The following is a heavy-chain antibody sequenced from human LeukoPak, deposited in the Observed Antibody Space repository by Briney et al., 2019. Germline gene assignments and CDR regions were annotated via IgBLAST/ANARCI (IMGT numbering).Heavy chain of an antibody. J-gene: IGHJ4*02. CDR1: GXTFSTYS. D-gene: IGHD6-13*01. Sequence: GGSLRLSCAASGXTFSTYSMNWVRQAPGKGLEWVSSITSPVGRMYYADSLKGRITISRDNARSTLYLQMNSLRAEDTALYYCARSPRYSRLNRGWGQGTLVTVSS. CDR3: ARSPRYSRLNRG. V-gene: IGHV3-21*01. CDR2: ITSPVGRM.